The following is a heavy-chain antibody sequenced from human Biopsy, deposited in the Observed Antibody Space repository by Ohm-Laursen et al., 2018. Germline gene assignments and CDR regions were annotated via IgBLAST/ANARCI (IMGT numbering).Heavy chain of an antibody. CDR3: ATPFQYYDSWGGYPPFDH. V-gene: IGHV1-69*17. Sequence: SSVKVSCKASGGTFSNYAISWVRQAPGEGLEWMGGIIAVSGLVNYAPKFQGRVSITADKPTTTAYMELSNLKSEDTAVYYCATPFQYYDSWGGYPPFDHWGQGILVTVSS. J-gene: IGHJ4*02. D-gene: IGHD3-3*01. CDR1: GGTFSNYA. CDR2: IIAVSGLV.